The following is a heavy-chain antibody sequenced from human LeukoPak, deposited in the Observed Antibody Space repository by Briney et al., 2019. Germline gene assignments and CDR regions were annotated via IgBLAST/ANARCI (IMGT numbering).Heavy chain of an antibody. CDR1: GYSISSGYY. CDR3: ARDSDSRYGGWFDP. Sequence: PSETLSLTCAVSGYSISSGYYWGWIRQPPGKGLEWIGRIHTSGRTNYNPSLKSRVTISVDTSKNQFSLKLSSVTAADTAVYYCARDSDSRYGGWFDPWGQGTLVTVSS. J-gene: IGHJ5*02. CDR2: IHTSGRT. V-gene: IGHV4-38-2*02. D-gene: IGHD4-23*01.